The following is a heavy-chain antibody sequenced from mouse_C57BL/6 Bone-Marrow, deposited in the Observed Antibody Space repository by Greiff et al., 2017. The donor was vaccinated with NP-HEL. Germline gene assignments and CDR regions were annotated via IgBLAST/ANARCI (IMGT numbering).Heavy chain of an antibody. CDR3: ARTTVVAHLDY. D-gene: IGHD1-1*01. V-gene: IGHV1-66*01. J-gene: IGHJ2*01. CDR1: GYSFTSYY. Sequence: VQLQQSGPELVKPGASVKISCKASGYSFTSYYIHWVKQRPGQGLAWIGWIYPGSGNTEYNEKFKGKATLTADPSSSTAYMQLSSLTSEDSSVYYCARTTVVAHLDYWGQGTTLTVSS. CDR2: IYPGSGNT.